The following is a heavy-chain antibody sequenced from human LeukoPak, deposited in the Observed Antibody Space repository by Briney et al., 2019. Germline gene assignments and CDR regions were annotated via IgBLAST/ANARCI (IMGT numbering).Heavy chain of an antibody. J-gene: IGHJ4*02. CDR1: GFTFSSYA. CDR2: ISYDGSNK. Sequence: GGSLRLSCAASGFTFSSYAMHWVRQAPGKGLEWVAVISYDGSNKYYADSVKGRFTISRDNSKNTLYLQMNSLRAEDTAVYYCARDPYYDFWSGYYGYFDYWGQGTLVTVSS. D-gene: IGHD3-3*01. CDR3: ARDPYYDFWSGYYGYFDY. V-gene: IGHV3-30-3*01.